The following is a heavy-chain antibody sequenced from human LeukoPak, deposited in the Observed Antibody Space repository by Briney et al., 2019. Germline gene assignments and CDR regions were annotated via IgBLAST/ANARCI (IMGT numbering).Heavy chain of an antibody. D-gene: IGHD3-3*01. J-gene: IGHJ4*02. CDR2: INHSGST. CDR3: ARQDFWSVYYAFAY. V-gene: IGHV4-34*01. Sequence: MSADPLSLTCGLYGGPLNGYYWSGLRHPPEKGVVGIGEINHSGSTKYNLPLESRLTISVDTYKNHFSLNERSVTGGDTGVFYCARQDFWSVYYAFAYAGQGSLVTASS. CDR1: GGPLNGYY.